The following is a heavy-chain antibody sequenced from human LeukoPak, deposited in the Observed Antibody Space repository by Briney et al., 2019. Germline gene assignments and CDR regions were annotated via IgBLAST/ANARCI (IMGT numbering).Heavy chain of an antibody. CDR1: GYTFTSYG. Sequence: ASVKVSCKASGYTFTSYGISWVRQAPGQGLEWMGWISAYNGNTNYAQKLQGRVTMTTDTSTSTAYMELRSLRSDDTAVYYCASSETSGVDTAMVRDLYFDYWGQGTLVTVSS. J-gene: IGHJ4*02. V-gene: IGHV1-18*01. D-gene: IGHD5-18*01. CDR2: ISAYNGNT. CDR3: ASSETSGVDTAMVRDLYFDY.